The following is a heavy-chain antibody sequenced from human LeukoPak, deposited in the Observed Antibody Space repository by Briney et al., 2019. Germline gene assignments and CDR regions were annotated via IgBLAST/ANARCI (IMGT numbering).Heavy chain of an antibody. Sequence: GESLKISCKGSGYSFTSYWIGWVRQMPGKGLEWMGVIYPGDSDTRYSPSFQGQVTISADKSISTAYLQWSSLKASDTAMYYCARHARGVVVPAASYYYYYGMDVWGQGTTVTVSS. J-gene: IGHJ6*02. CDR3: ARHARGVVVPAASYYYYYGMDV. CDR1: GYSFTSYW. D-gene: IGHD2-2*01. CDR2: IYPGDSDT. V-gene: IGHV5-51*01.